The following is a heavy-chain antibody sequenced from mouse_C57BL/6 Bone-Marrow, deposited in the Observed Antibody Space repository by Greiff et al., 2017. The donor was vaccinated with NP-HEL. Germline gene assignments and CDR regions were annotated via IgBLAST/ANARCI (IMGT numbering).Heavy chain of an antibody. CDR1: GFTFSSYG. J-gene: IGHJ4*01. Sequence: EVQGVESGGDLVKPGGSLKLSCAASGFTFSSYGMSWVRQTPDKRLEWVATISSGGSYTYYPDSVKGRFTISRDNAKNTLYLQMSSLKSEDTAMYYCARHEGHYYGSSYGAMDYWGQGTSVTVSS. V-gene: IGHV5-6*01. CDR3: ARHEGHYYGSSYGAMDY. D-gene: IGHD1-1*01. CDR2: ISSGGSYT.